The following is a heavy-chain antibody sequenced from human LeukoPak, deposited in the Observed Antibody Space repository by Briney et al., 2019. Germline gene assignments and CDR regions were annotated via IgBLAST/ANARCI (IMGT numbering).Heavy chain of an antibody. CDR2: IYYSGST. Sequence: SETLSLTCTVSGGSISSYYWSWIRQPPGKGLEWIGYIYYSGSTNYNPSLKSRVTISVDRSKNQFSLKLSSVPAADTAVYYWARETDADAFDVWGQGTMVTVS. V-gene: IGHV4-59*12. CDR3: ARETDADAFDV. J-gene: IGHJ3*01. D-gene: IGHD1-1*01. CDR1: GGSISSYY.